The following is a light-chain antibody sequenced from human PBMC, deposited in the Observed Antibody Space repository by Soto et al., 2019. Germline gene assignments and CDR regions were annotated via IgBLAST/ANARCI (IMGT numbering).Light chain of an antibody. V-gene: IGKV1-39*01. CDR2: AAS. J-gene: IGKJ1*01. CDR3: QQSYSSPPT. Sequence: SQMTQSPSSLSASLGDSVMITCRASQSISNHVNWHQQKPGKAPKLLIFAASSLQSGVPSRFSGSRSGPDFTLTISSLQPEDFATYYRQQSYSSPPTFGQGTKVDIK. CDR1: QSISNH.